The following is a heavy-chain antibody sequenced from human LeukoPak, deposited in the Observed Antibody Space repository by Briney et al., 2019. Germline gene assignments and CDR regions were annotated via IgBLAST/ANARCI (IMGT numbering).Heavy chain of an antibody. J-gene: IGHJ4*02. CDR2: FGHNGDIT. V-gene: IGHV3-23*01. D-gene: IGHD3-3*01. Sequence: GGSLRLSCAASGFTFSSYAMHWVRQAPGKGLEWVSGFGHNGDITYSDSVKGRFTISRDNSKNTLFLQMNSLRADDTAVYFCAKQAGWGAYFSFLPFDFWGRGTLVTVSS. CDR1: GFTFSSYA. CDR3: AKQAGWGAYFSFLPFDF.